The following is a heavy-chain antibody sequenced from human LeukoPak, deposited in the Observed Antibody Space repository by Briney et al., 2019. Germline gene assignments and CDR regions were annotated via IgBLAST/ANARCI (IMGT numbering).Heavy chain of an antibody. CDR1: GYTLTELS. D-gene: IGHD3-10*01. CDR3: ARDSSYYGSGSYT. J-gene: IGHJ4*02. CDR2: FDPEDGET. Sequence: ASVKVSCKVSGYTLTELSMHWVRQAPGKGLEWMGGFDPEDGETIYAQKFQGRVTMTRDTSISTAYMELSRLRSDDTAVYYCARDSSYYGSGSYTWGQGNLVTVSS. V-gene: IGHV1-24*01.